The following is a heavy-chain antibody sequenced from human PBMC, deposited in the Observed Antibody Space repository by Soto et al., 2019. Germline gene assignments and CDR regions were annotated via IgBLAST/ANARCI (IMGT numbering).Heavy chain of an antibody. D-gene: IGHD6-6*01. Sequence: SETLSLTCAVSGGSISSSNWWSWVRQPPGKGLGWIGEIYHSGSTNYNPSLKSRVTISVDKSKNQFSLKLSSVTAADTAVYYCARLTGYSSSYYYYYYGMDVWGQGTTVTVSS. J-gene: IGHJ6*02. CDR1: GGSISSSNW. CDR3: ARLTGYSSSYYYYYYGMDV. CDR2: IYHSGST. V-gene: IGHV4-4*02.